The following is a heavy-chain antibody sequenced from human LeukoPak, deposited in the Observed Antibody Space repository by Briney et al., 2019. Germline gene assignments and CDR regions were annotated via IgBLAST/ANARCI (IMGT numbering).Heavy chain of an antibody. CDR2: ISGSGIST. CDR1: GFTFSSYA. D-gene: IGHD3-22*01. CDR3: AKIPSYYFDSSGYSKFDY. J-gene: IGHJ4*02. Sequence: PGGSLRLSCAASGFTFSSYAMSWVRQAPGKGLEWVSAISGSGISTYYAVSVKGRFTISRDNSKNTLYLQMNSLRAEDTALYYCAKIPSYYFDSSGYSKFDYWGQGTLLTVSS. V-gene: IGHV3-23*01.